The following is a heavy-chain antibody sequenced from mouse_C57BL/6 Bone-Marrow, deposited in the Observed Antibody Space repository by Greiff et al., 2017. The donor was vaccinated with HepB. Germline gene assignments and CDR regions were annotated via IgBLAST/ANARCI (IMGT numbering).Heavy chain of an antibody. CDR1: GFNIKDDY. CDR2: IDPENGDT. J-gene: IGHJ2*01. Sequence: VQLQQSGAELVRPGASVKLSCTASGFNIKDDYMHWVKQRPEQGLEWIGWIDPENGDTEYASKFQGKATITADTSSNTAYLQLSSLTSEDTAVYYGTTGGFFDYWGQGTTLTVSS. V-gene: IGHV14-4*01. CDR3: TTGGFFDY.